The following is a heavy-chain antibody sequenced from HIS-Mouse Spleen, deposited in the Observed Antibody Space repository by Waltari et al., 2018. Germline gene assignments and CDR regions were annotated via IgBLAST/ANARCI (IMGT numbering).Heavy chain of an antibody. D-gene: IGHD2-8*01. J-gene: IGHJ4*02. CDR2: INHSGST. Sequence: QVQLQQWGAGLLKPSETLSLTCAVYGGSFSGYYWSWIRQPPGKGLEWIGEINHSGSTNYNPSLTSRVTISVDTSKNQFSLKLSSVTAADTAVYYCARGWDCTNGVCQYFDYWGQGTLVTVSS. V-gene: IGHV4-34*01. CDR1: GGSFSGYY. CDR3: ARGWDCTNGVCQYFDY.